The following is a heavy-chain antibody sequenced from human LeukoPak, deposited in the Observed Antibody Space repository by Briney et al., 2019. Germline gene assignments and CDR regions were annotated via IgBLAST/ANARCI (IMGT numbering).Heavy chain of an antibody. J-gene: IGHJ4*02. V-gene: IGHV3-48*04. CDR2: ISGNGGTT. CDR1: GFSFDSYG. D-gene: IGHD3-22*01. CDR3: ARDQDSGNYFFAY. Sequence: GGSLRLSCAASGFSFDSYGLSWVRQAPGKGLQWVSYISGNGGTTYYADSVEGRFTISRDNAKNSLYLQMSSLRAEDTAVYYCARDQDSGNYFFAYWGQGTPVTVSS.